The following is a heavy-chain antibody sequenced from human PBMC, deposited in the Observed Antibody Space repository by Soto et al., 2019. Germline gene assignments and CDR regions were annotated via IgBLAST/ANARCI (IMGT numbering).Heavy chain of an antibody. Sequence: PSETLSLTFTVSGGSMRSDDYYWSWIRQPPGKGLEWIGYIYHSVTTYYNTSLQSRVSISLDTSKNQFSLKLSSVTDADTAVYYCARVRAYRYGYEDYWGQGTLVTVSS. V-gene: IGHV4-30-4*01. CDR1: GGSMRSDDYY. J-gene: IGHJ4*02. D-gene: IGHD5-18*01. CDR2: IYHSVTT. CDR3: ARVRAYRYGYEDY.